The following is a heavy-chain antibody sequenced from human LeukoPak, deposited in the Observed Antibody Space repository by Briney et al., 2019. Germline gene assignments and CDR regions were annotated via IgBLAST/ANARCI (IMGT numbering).Heavy chain of an antibody. Sequence: SETLSLTCTVSGGSISSYYWSWIRQPPGKGLEWIGYIYYSGSTNYNPSLKSRVTISVDTSKNQFSLKLSSVTAADTAVYYCARRTATNYYGSGSYYGGGAFDIWGQGTMVTVSS. V-gene: IGHV4-59*01. D-gene: IGHD3-10*01. CDR2: IYYSGST. J-gene: IGHJ3*02. CDR3: ARRTATNYYGSGSYYGGGAFDI. CDR1: GGSISSYY.